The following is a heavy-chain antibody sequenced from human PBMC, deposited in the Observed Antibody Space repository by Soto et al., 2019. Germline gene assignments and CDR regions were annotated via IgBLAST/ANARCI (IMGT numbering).Heavy chain of an antibody. J-gene: IGHJ3*01. CDR2: IYSSGNA. CDR1: GDSISGYY. V-gene: IGHV4-4*07. CDR3: ASVDVFDL. Sequence: QVQLQESGPGLVKPSETVSLICTVSGDSISGYYWSWIRQPAGKGLEWIGRIYSSGNANYNPSLKSRVSMSVDMSKNQFSLKVTSVTAADTAMYSCASVDVFDLWGQGTKVTVSS.